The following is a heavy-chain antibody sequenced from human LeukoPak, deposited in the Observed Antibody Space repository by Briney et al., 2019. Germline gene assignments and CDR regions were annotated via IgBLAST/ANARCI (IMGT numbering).Heavy chain of an antibody. D-gene: IGHD3-22*01. CDR2: IHYSGNT. V-gene: IGHV4-59*01. CDR3: ARVDYTSGYFYKFDF. Sequence: ASETLSLTCSVSGGSISNYYWSWIRQPPGKGLERVAYIHYSGNTNYNPSLKSRVIISVDTSKNQFSLKLASVTAADTAVYYCARVDYTSGYFYKFDFWGQGTLVTVSS. J-gene: IGHJ4*02. CDR1: GGSISNYY.